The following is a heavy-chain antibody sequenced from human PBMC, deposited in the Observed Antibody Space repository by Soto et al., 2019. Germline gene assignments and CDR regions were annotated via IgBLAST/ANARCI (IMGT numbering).Heavy chain of an antibody. D-gene: IGHD2-21*02. CDR2: IYRGGTT. V-gene: IGHV3-53*05. CDR3: ARANDFNAFDI. CDR1: EFSVIGGY. Sequence: VGPLRQSGVAAEFSVIGGYRNWVRQAPGKGPQWVSVIYRGGTTYQPDSVKGRFTISRDDSKNALYLQMNSLRPEDTAVYYCARANDFNAFDIWGPGTMVTVSS. J-gene: IGHJ3*02.